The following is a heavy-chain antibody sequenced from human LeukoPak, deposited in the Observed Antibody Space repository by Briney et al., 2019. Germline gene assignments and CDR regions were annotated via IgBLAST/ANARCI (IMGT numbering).Heavy chain of an antibody. D-gene: IGHD3-22*01. CDR2: INPNSGGT. CDR3: ARLDITIIPY. V-gene: IGHV1-2*02. CDR1: GYTFTGYY. Sequence: GASVKVSCKASGYTFTGYYMHWVRQAPGQGLEWLGWINPNSGGTNYAQKFQGRITMTRDTSITTAYMELSSLTSDDTAVYYCARLDITIIPYRGQGTLVTVSS. J-gene: IGHJ4*02.